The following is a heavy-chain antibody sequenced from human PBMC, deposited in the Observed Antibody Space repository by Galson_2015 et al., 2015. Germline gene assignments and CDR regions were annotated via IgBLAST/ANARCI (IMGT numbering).Heavy chain of an antibody. V-gene: IGHV3-30-3*01. D-gene: IGHD3-22*01. Sequence: SLRLSCAASGFTFSSYAMHWVRQAPGKGLEWVAVISYDGSNKYYADSVKGRFTISRDNSKNTLYLQMNSLRAEDTAVYYCARDVGSYYDSSGYGRPSAFDIWGQGTMVTVSS. CDR2: ISYDGSNK. J-gene: IGHJ3*02. CDR1: GFTFSSYA. CDR3: ARDVGSYYDSSGYGRPSAFDI.